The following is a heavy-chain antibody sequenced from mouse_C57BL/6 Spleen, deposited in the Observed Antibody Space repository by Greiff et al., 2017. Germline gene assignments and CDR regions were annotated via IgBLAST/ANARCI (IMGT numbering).Heavy chain of an antibody. CDR2: IYWDDDK. Sequence: QVTLKESGPGILQSSQTLSLTCSFSGFSLSTSGMGVSWIRQPSGKGLEWLAHIYWDDDKRYNPSLKSRLTISKDTSRNQVFLKITSVDTADTATYYCARDDYGSGYFDVWGTGTTVTVSS. V-gene: IGHV8-12*01. D-gene: IGHD1-1*01. J-gene: IGHJ1*03. CDR1: GFSLSTSGMG. CDR3: ARDDYGSGYFDV.